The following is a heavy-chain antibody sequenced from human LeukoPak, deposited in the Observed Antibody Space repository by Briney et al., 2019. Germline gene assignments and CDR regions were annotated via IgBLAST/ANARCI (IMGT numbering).Heavy chain of an antibody. J-gene: IGHJ4*02. CDR1: GFTFSSYS. CDR3: ARAGYGGSFRNFDY. D-gene: IGHD2-15*01. CDR2: ISSSSTTI. V-gene: IGHV3-48*02. Sequence: GGSLRLSCAASGFTFSSYSMNWVRQAPGKGLEWVSSISSSSTTIYYADSVKGRFTISRGNAKNSLYLQMNSLRDEDTAVYYCARAGYGGSFRNFDYWGQGTLVTVSS.